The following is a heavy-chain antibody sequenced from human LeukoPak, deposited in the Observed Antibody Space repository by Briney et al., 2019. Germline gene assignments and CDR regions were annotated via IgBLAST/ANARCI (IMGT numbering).Heavy chain of an antibody. CDR1: GYTFTDYF. CDR3: ARERGYSSPRGDY. D-gene: IGHD5-18*01. J-gene: IGHJ4*02. CDR2: INPNSGGT. Sequence: ASVKVSCMASGYTFTDYFMHWVRQAPGQGLEWMGWINPNSGGTHYAQKFQGRVTMTRDTSISTAYMELSRLRSDDTAVYYCARERGYSSPRGDYWVRGNLVTVSS. V-gene: IGHV1-2*02.